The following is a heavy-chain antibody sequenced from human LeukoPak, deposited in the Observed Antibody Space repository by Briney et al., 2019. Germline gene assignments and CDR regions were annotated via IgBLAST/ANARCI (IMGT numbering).Heavy chain of an antibody. J-gene: IGHJ4*02. D-gene: IGHD3-22*01. V-gene: IGHV1-46*01. CDR2: IKPSGDST. Sequence: ASVKVSCKASGYTFTSYAMHWVRQAPGQGLEWMGIIKPSGDSTTYAQKFQGRVSMTRDTSTSTVYMELSSLRSEDTAVYYCARDGGSGYKSWDYWGQGTLVTVSS. CDR3: ARDGGSGYKSWDY. CDR1: GYTFTSYA.